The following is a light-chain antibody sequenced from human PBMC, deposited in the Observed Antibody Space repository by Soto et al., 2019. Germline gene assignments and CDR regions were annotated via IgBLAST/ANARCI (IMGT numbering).Light chain of an antibody. Sequence: QSALTQPASVSGSPGQSITISCTGTSSDVGSYDLVSWYQQPPGKAPKLMIYEDTKRPSGISTRFSGSKSGNAASLTISGLQAEDEGDYYCCSYAGSGTFVFGTGTKVTVL. CDR2: EDT. CDR1: SSDVGSYDL. V-gene: IGLV2-23*01. CDR3: CSYAGSGTFV. J-gene: IGLJ1*01.